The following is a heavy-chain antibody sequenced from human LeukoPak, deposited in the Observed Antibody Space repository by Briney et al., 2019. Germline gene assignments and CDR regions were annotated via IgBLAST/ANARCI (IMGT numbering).Heavy chain of an antibody. D-gene: IGHD1-14*01. CDR1: GLTFSDHS. V-gene: IGHV3-11*01. Sequence: GGSLRLSCAASGLTFSDHSMSWIRQAPGKGLEWVSYISSSGSTIYYADSVKGRFTISRDNAKNSLYLQMNSLRAEDTAVYYCARVCSGTPSYWYFDLWGRGTLVTVSS. CDR2: ISSSGSTI. J-gene: IGHJ2*01. CDR3: ARVCSGTPSYWYFDL.